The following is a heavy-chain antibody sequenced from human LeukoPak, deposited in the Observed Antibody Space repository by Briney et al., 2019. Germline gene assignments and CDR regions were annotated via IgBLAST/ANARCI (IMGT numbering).Heavy chain of an antibody. D-gene: IGHD2-15*01. CDR1: GFTFSSYG. V-gene: IGHV3-30*02. CDR2: IRYDGSNK. J-gene: IGHJ5*02. CDR3: ARDALSVVAATLGFDP. Sequence: PGGSLRLSCAASGFTFSSYGMHWVRQAPGKGLEWVAFIRYDGSNKYYADSVKGRFTISRDNSKNTLYLQMNSLRAEDTAVYYCARDALSVVAATLGFDPWGQGTLVTVSS.